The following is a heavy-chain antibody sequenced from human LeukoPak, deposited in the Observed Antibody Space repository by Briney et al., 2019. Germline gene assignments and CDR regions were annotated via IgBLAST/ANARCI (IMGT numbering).Heavy chain of an antibody. J-gene: IGHJ3*02. CDR1: GYTVTGYY. Sequence: ASVNVSCKASGYTVTGYYMHWVRQAPGQGLEWMGWINPNSGGTNYAQKFQGWVTMTRDTSISTAYMELSRLRSDNTAVYYCARGGELRYFDWLLSGAFDIWGQGTMVTVSS. CDR3: ARGGELRYFDWLLSGAFDI. CDR2: INPNSGGT. V-gene: IGHV1-2*04. D-gene: IGHD3-9*01.